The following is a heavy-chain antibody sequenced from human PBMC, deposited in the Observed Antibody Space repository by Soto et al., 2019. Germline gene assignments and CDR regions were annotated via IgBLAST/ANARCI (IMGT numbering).Heavy chain of an antibody. CDR3: ARGALRGYSYSFDP. D-gene: IGHD5-18*01. CDR2: IIPIFGTA. V-gene: IGHV1-69*13. CDR1: GGTFSSYA. Sequence: GASVKVSCKASGGTFSSYAISWVRQAPGQGLEWMGGIIPIFGTANYAQKFQGRVTITADESTSTAYMELSSLRSEDTAVYYCARGALRGYSYSFDPWGQGTLVTVSS. J-gene: IGHJ5*02.